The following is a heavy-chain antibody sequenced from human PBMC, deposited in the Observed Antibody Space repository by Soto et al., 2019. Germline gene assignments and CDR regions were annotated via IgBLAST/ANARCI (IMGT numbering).Heavy chain of an antibody. CDR2: IIPIFGTA. V-gene: IGHV1-69*13. D-gene: IGHD3-10*01. CDR1: GGTFSSYA. CDR3: ARDLTILTMVRGVTYYYYYGMDV. J-gene: IGHJ6*02. Sequence: SVKVSCKASGGTFSSYAISWVRQAPGQGLEWMGGIIPIFGTANYAQKFQGRVTITADESTSTAYMELSSLRSEDTAVYYCARDLTILTMVRGVTYYYYYGMDVWGQGXTVTVYS.